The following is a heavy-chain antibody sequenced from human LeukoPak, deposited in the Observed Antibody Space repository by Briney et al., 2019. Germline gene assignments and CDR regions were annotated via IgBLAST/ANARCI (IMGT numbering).Heavy chain of an antibody. CDR3: AREDTMVRGVTGYFDL. D-gene: IGHD3-10*01. V-gene: IGHV4-30-2*01. CDR2: IYHSGST. CDR1: GGSISSGGYY. J-gene: IGHJ2*01. Sequence: SETLSLTCTVSGGSISSGGYYWSWIRQPPGKGLEWIGYIYHSGSTYYNPSLKSRVTISVDRSKNQFSLKLSSVTAADTAVYYCAREDTMVRGVTGYFDLWGRGTLVTVSS.